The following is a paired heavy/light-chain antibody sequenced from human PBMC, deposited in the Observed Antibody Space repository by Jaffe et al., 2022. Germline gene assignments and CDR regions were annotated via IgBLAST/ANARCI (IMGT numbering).Heavy chain of an antibody. V-gene: IGHV1-69*02. Sequence: QVQLVQSGAEVKKPGSSVKVSCKASGGTFSSYTISWVRQAPGQGLEWMGRIIPILGIANYAQKFQGRVTITADKSTSTAYMELSSLRSEDTAVYYCARLDYYGSGSYYNDHRSGGWFDPWGQGTLVTVSS. D-gene: IGHD3-10*01. CDR1: GGTFSSYT. CDR3: ARLDYYGSGSYYNDHRSGGWFDP. CDR2: IIPILGIA. J-gene: IGHJ5*02.
Light chain of an antibody. J-gene: IGLJ2*01. Sequence: QSALTQPRSVSGSPGQSVTISCTGTSSDVGGYNYVSWYQQHPGKAPKLMIYDVSKRPSGVPDRFSGSKSGNTASLTISGLQAEDEADYYCCSYAGSYTVAVFGGGTKLTVL. CDR3: CSYAGSYTVAV. V-gene: IGLV2-11*01. CDR1: SSDVGGYNY. CDR2: DVS.